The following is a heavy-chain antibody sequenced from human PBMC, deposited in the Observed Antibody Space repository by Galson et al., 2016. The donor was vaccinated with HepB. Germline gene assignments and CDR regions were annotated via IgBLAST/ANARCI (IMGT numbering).Heavy chain of an antibody. CDR2: IDPSDSYT. D-gene: IGHD6-13*01. Sequence: QSGAEVKKPGESLRIACQVSGYTFSDYWITWVRQVPGKGLEWMGRIDPSDSYTNYHPSFQGHVIISVDKSINTAYLQWRSLTASDSAMYYCARPEGSSWYAADYWGQGTLVTVST. CDR3: ARPEGSSWYAADY. V-gene: IGHV5-10-1*01. J-gene: IGHJ4*02. CDR1: GYTFSDYW.